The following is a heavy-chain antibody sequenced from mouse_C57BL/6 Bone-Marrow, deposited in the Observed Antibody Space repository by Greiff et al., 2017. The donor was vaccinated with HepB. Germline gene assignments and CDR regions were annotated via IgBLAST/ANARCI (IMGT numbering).Heavy chain of an antibody. CDR2: IYPGSGST. J-gene: IGHJ3*01. Sequence: VQLQQPGAELVKPGASVKMSCKASGYTFTSYWITWVKQRPGQGLEWIGDIYPGSGSTNYNEKFKSKATLTVDTSSSTAYMQLSSLTSEDSAVYYCARETDYYGNYFAYWGQGTLVTVSA. CDR3: ARETDYYGNYFAY. V-gene: IGHV1-55*01. D-gene: IGHD2-1*01. CDR1: GYTFTSYW.